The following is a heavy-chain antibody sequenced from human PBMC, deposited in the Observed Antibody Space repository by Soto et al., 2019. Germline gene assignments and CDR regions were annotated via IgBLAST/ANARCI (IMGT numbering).Heavy chain of an antibody. Sequence: QGQLLQSGDEVKTPGASVRVSCRASGYPFTSYGISWVRQAPGQGLEWVAWISAYNGKRDTAEKFQGRVTMTLDTSTDKAHMELGGLKSGDTAVYYCARGRIVASIHDAFEIWGQGTKVTVSS. D-gene: IGHD5-12*01. CDR1: GYPFTSYG. CDR3: ARGRIVASIHDAFEI. CDR2: ISAYNGKR. V-gene: IGHV1-18*01. J-gene: IGHJ3*02.